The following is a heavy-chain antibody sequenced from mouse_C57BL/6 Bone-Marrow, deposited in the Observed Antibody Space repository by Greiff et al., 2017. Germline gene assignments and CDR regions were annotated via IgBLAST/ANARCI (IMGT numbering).Heavy chain of an antibody. CDR2: IDPENGDT. CDR3: ALYRYANNYVMDY. V-gene: IGHV14-4*01. J-gene: IGHJ4*01. Sequence: EVQLQESGAELVRPGASVKLSCTASGFNIKDDYMHWVKQRPEQGLEWIGWIDPENGDTEYASKFQGKATITADTSSNTAYLQLSSLTSEDTAVYYCALYRYANNYVMDYWGQGTSVTVSS. D-gene: IGHD2-14*01. CDR1: GFNIKDDY.